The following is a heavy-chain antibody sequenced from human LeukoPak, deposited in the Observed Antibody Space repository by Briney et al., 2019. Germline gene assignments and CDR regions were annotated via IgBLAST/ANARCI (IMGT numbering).Heavy chain of an antibody. CDR2: IYYSGST. J-gene: IGHJ5*02. Sequence: SETLSLTYTVSGGSISSSSYYWGWIRQPPGKGLGWIGSIYYSGSTYYNPSLKSRVTISVDTSKNQFSLKLSSVTAADTAVYYCASAFDCSGGSCYDPWGQGTLVTVSS. D-gene: IGHD2-15*01. V-gene: IGHV4-39*01. CDR3: ASAFDCSGGSCYDP. CDR1: GGSISSSSYY.